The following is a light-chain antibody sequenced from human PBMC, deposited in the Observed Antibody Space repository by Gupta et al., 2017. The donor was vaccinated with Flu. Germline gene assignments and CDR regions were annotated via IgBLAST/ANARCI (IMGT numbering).Light chain of an antibody. J-gene: IGKJ1*01. Sequence: DIQMTQSPPSLSASVGERVTMTCRASQGFTTFVAWFQEKPGNAPKSLIYAASSLKSGVPARFSGSGSGTEFTLTISSLQPEDFATYYCLQYNIHPPTFGQGTQVEI. CDR3: LQYNIHPPT. CDR1: QGFTTF. V-gene: IGKV1-16*01. CDR2: AAS.